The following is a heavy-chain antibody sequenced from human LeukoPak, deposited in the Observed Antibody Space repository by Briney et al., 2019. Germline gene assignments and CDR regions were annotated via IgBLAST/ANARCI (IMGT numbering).Heavy chain of an antibody. CDR3: AELGITMIGGV. V-gene: IGHV3-30*18. J-gene: IGHJ6*04. CDR2: ISYDGSNK. D-gene: IGHD3-10*02. Sequence: GGSLRLSCAASGFTFSSYGMHWVRQAPGNGLEWVAVISYDGSNKYYADSVKGRFTISRDNAKNSLYLQMNSLRAEDTAVYYCAELGITMIGGVWGKGTTVTISS. CDR1: GFTFSSYG.